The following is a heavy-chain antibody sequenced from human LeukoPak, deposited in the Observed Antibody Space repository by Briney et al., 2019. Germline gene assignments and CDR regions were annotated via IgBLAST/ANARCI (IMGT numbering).Heavy chain of an antibody. D-gene: IGHD5-18*01. V-gene: IGHV1-69*13. CDR3: ANLATRQLDY. Sequence: ASVKVSCKASGGTFSRFTISWVRQAPGQGFEWMGGITPIFGTANFAQKFQGRVSITADESTSTAFMELSSLRSEDTAVYYCANLATRQLDYWGQGTLVTVSS. CDR2: ITPIFGTA. CDR1: GGTFSRFT. J-gene: IGHJ4*02.